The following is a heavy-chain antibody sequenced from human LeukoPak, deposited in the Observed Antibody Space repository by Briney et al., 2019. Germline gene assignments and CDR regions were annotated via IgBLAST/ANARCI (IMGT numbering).Heavy chain of an antibody. V-gene: IGHV3-64*01. CDR1: GFTFSRFS. Sequence: GGSLRLSCTTSGFTFSRFSMDWVRQAPGKGLEYVSGIDTGDNTYYERSVKGRFTISRDNSKNTLYLQMDSLRPEDMGLFYCARNANWGQGTLVTVSS. CDR2: IDTGDNT. J-gene: IGHJ4*02. CDR3: ARNAN. D-gene: IGHD2-8*01.